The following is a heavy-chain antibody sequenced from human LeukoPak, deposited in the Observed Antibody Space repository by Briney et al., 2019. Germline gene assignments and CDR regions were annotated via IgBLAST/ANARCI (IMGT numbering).Heavy chain of an antibody. D-gene: IGHD1-26*01. J-gene: IGHJ6*03. Sequence: GGSLRLSCAASGFTFSSYGMSWVRQAPGRGLEWVSSISGSSSYIYYADSVRGRFTISRDNAKNSLYLQMNSLRAEDTAIYYCARDPYNGNYGDSYYYYMDVWGKGTTVTISS. V-gene: IGHV3-21*01. CDR3: ARDPYNGNYGDSYYYYMDV. CDR2: ISGSSSYI. CDR1: GFTFSSYG.